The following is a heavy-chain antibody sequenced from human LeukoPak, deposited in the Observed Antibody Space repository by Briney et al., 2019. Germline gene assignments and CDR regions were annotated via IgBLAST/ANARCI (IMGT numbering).Heavy chain of an antibody. J-gene: IGHJ6*02. CDR3: ARMSSSWNLPTTYYYYGMDV. V-gene: IGHV4-4*07. CDR1: GGSISSYY. CDR2: IYTSGST. Sequence: SETLSLTCTVSGGSISSYYWSWIRQPAGKGLEWIGRIYTSGSTNYNPSLKSRVTMSVDTSKNQFSLKLSSVTAADTAVYYCARMSSSWNLPTTYYYYGMDVWGQGTTVTVSS. D-gene: IGHD6-13*01.